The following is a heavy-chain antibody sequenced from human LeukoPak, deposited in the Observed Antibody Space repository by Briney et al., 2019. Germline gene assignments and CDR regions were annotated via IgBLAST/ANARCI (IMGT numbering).Heavy chain of an antibody. V-gene: IGHV3-53*01. Sequence: PGCSLRLSCAASGFTVSSNYMSWVRQAPGKGLEWVSVIYSGGSTYYADSVKGRFTISRDNSKNTLYLQMNSLRAEDTAVYYCARETYYYDSSGYGSAFDIWGQGTMVTVSS. D-gene: IGHD3-22*01. CDR3: ARETYYYDSSGYGSAFDI. J-gene: IGHJ3*02. CDR1: GFTVSSNY. CDR2: IYSGGST.